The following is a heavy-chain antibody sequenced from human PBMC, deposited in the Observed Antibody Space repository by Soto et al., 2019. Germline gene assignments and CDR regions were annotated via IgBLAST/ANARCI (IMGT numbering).Heavy chain of an antibody. J-gene: IGHJ5*01. CDR3: ARDHPDSGSGWFDS. CDR2: ISNSGNT. CDR1: GGSISGYL. Sequence: SETLSLTCSVSGGSISGYLWSWIRQPPGKGLEYIGYISNSGNTNYNPSLRSRITISVDTSKNQFSLRLNSVTAADTAIYYCARDHPDSGSGWFDSWGQGALVTVSS. V-gene: IGHV4-59*01. D-gene: IGHD2-21*02.